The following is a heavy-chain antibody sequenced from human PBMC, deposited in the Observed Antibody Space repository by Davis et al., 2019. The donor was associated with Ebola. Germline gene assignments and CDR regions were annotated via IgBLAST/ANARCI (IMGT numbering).Heavy chain of an antibody. CDR2: INHSGST. J-gene: IGHJ6*02. CDR1: GGSFSGYY. CDR3: ARDDYGDYGYYYYYGMDV. V-gene: IGHV4-34*01. Sequence: SETLSLTCAVYGGSFSGYYWSWIRQPPGKGLEWIGEINHSGSTNYNPSLKSRVTISVDTSKNQFSLKLSSVTAEDTAVYYCARDDYGDYGYYYYYGMDVWGQGTTVTVSS. D-gene: IGHD4-17*01.